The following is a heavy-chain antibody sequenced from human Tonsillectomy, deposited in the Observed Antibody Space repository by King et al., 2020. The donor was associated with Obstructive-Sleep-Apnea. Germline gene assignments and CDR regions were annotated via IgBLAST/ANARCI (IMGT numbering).Heavy chain of an antibody. D-gene: IGHD6-13*01. CDR1: EFTFSNAW. J-gene: IGHJ4*02. V-gene: IGHV3-15*01. CDR3: TRGSAAAYFDY. Sequence: VQLVESGGGLVKAEGSLRPSCAASEFTFSNAWMSWVRQVPGKGLEWVGRISTKTDGASTDYAAPVKGRFIISGDDSKNTLYLQMNSLKIEDTAVYYCTRGSAAAYFDYWGQGTLVTVSS. CDR2: ISTKTDGAST.